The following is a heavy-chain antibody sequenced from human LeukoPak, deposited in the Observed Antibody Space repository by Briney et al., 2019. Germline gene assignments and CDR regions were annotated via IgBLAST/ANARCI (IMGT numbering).Heavy chain of an antibody. CDR3: ARDVQVTVGIDAFDI. V-gene: IGHV1-69*05. Sequence: SVKVSCKASGGTFSSYAISWVRQAPGQGLEWMGGIIPIFGTANYAQKFQGRVTITTDESTSTAYMELSSLRSEDTAVYYCARDVQVTVGIDAFDIWGQGTMVTVSS. CDR2: IIPIFGTA. D-gene: IGHD4-23*01. CDR1: GGTFSSYA. J-gene: IGHJ3*02.